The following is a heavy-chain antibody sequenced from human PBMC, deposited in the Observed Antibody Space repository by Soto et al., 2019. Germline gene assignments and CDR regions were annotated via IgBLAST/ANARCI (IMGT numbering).Heavy chain of an antibody. CDR2: INHSGRT. Sequence: QVQLQQWGAGLLKPSETLSLTCAVYGGSFSTYYWSWIRQPPGKGLEYIGEINHSGRTNYNPSLKSPITMSVDTSKNQFSLKLSSVTAADTAVYYCARARYCSGGSCYLVYAFDIWGQGTMVTVSS. CDR1: GGSFSTYY. J-gene: IGHJ3*02. V-gene: IGHV4-34*01. CDR3: ARARYCSGGSCYLVYAFDI. D-gene: IGHD2-15*01.